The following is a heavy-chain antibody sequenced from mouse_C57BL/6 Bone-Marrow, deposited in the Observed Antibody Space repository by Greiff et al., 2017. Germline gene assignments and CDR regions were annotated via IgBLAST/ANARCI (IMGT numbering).Heavy chain of an antibody. CDR2: ISDGGSYT. V-gene: IGHV5-4*03. CDR3: ARAGGLPLYYYAMDY. D-gene: IGHD2-4*01. J-gene: IGHJ4*01. CDR1: GFTFSSYA. Sequence: EVKLQESGGGLVKPGGSLKLSCAASGFTFSSYAMSWVRQTPEKRLEWVATISDGGSYTYYPDNVKGRFTISRDNAKNNLYLQMSHLKSEDTAMYYCARAGGLPLYYYAMDYWGQGTSVTVSS.